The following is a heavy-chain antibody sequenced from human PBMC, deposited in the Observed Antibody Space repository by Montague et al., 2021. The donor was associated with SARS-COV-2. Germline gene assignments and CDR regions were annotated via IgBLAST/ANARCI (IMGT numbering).Heavy chain of an antibody. V-gene: IGHV4-39*07. D-gene: IGHD1-26*01. CDR3: ARYGSYFEH. CDR2: LDNGGTT. CDR1: GGTNGSSAYY. Sequence: SETLSLTCNVSGGTNGSSAYYRGWIRKPPGKGMACIGCLDNGGTTYYIPSLKSRVTMSVDSPKNQFSLRLSSVTAADTAVYYCARYGSYFEHWGQGTLVTVAS. J-gene: IGHJ4*02.